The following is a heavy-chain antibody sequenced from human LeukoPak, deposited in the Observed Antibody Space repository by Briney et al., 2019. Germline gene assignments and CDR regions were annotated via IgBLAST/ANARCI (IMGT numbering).Heavy chain of an antibody. D-gene: IGHD3-3*01. V-gene: IGHV3-30*01. CDR1: GFILTNCF. J-gene: IGHJ5*01. CDR3: AKVRGPVYYAAFDS. CDR2: VSYDGKYE. Sequence: VRSLKLSCAASGFILTNCFMHWVRQAPGKGPEWVATVSYDGKYEFYSDSVKGRFSISRNDSDNTVYLQLNSLRPEDSAVFYCAKVRGPVYYAAFDSWGQGTKVTVSS.